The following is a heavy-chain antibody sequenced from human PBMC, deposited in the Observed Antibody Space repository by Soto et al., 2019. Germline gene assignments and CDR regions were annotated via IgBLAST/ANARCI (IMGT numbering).Heavy chain of an antibody. CDR2: IIPILGIA. D-gene: IGHD3-10*01. CDR1: GGTFSSYT. J-gene: IGHJ6*02. Sequence: QVQLVQSGAEVKKPGSSVKVSCKASGGTFSSYTISWVRQAPGQGLEWMGRIIPILGIANYAQKVQGRVTLPADQSTSPAYLELSSLRSQHTAVYYCARGNGLVRGVHTPYGMDVWAQGTPVTVSS. CDR3: ARGNGLVRGVHTPYGMDV. V-gene: IGHV1-69*02.